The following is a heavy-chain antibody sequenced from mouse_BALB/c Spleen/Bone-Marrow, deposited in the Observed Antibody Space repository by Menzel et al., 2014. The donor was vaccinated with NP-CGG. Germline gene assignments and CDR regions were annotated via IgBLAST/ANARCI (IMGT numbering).Heavy chain of an antibody. CDR2: IYPGDGDT. CDR3: AFGNYDCDY. CDR1: GYAFSSYW. D-gene: IGHD2-1*01. J-gene: IGHJ2*01. V-gene: IGHV1-80*01. Sequence: LQESGAELVRPGSSVKISCKASGYAFSSYWMNWVKQRPGQGLEWIGQIYPGDGDTNYSGKFKGKATLTADESPSTAYMQLSSLTSEDSAVYFCAFGNYDCDYWGQGTALTVSS.